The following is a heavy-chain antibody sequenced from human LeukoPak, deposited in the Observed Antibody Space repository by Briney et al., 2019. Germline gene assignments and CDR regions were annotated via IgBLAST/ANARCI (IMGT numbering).Heavy chain of an antibody. CDR2: IYSGGST. CDR3: ARDRSTVTGDY. J-gene: IGHJ4*02. V-gene: IGHV3-66*02. Sequence: GGSLRLSCAASGFTVSSNYMSWVRQAPGKGLEWVSVIYSGGSTYYVDSVKGRFTISRDNSKNTLYLQMNSLRAEDTAVYYCARDRSTVTGDYWGQGTLVTVSS. CDR1: GFTVSSNY. D-gene: IGHD4-17*01.